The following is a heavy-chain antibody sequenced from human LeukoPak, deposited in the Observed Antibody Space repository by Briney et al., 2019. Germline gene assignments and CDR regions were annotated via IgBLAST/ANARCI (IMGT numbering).Heavy chain of an antibody. CDR2: IYYSGST. Sequence: SETLSLTCAVSGGSISSYYWSWIRQPAGKGLEWIGSIYYSGSTYYNPSLKSRVTMSVDTSRNQFSLEVNSVTAADTAVYYCAGPGDYYDTGGYPYWGQGTLVTVSS. CDR3: AGPGDYYDTGGYPY. D-gene: IGHD3-22*01. J-gene: IGHJ4*02. V-gene: IGHV4-59*10. CDR1: GGSISSYY.